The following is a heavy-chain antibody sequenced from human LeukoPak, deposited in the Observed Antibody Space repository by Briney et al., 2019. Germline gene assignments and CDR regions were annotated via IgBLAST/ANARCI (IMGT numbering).Heavy chain of an antibody. CDR1: GGSISSYY. V-gene: IGHV4-4*07. CDR3: AKGGPGYDFWSDGGYYFYY. Sequence: SETLSLTCTVSGGSISSYYWSWIRQPAGKGLEWIGRIYTSGSTNYNPSLKSRVTMSVDTSKNQFSLKLSSVTAADTAVYYCAKGGPGYDFWSDGGYYFYYWGQGTLVTVSS. D-gene: IGHD3-3*01. CDR2: IYTSGST. J-gene: IGHJ4*02.